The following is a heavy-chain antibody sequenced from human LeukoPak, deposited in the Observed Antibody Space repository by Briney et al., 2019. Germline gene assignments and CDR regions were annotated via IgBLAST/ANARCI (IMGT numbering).Heavy chain of an antibody. V-gene: IGHV4-59*07. CDR2: IYYSGST. D-gene: IGHD1-1*01. Sequence: SDTLSLTCTLSGGSISSYYWSWIRQPPGKGLEWIGYIYYSGSTNYNPSLKSRVTVSVDTSKKQFSLKRSSVTDADTAVYYCARAHPIMTTNWFDPWGQGTLVTVSS. J-gene: IGHJ5*02. CDR1: GGSISSYY. CDR3: ARAHPIMTTNWFDP.